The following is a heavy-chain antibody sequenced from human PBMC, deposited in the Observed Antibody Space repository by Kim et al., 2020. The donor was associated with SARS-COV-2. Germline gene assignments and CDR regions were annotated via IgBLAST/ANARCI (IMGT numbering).Heavy chain of an antibody. J-gene: IGHJ6*01. CDR3: AKDHPLRVSSSWSNLYY. D-gene: IGHD6-13*01. Sequence: GGSLRLSCAASGFTFSSYGMHWVRQAPGKGLEWVAVISYDGSNKYYADSVKGRFTISRDNSKNTLYLQMNSLRAEDTAVYYCAKDHPLRVSSSWSNLYY. V-gene: IGHV3-30*18. CDR1: GFTFSSYG. CDR2: ISYDGSNK.